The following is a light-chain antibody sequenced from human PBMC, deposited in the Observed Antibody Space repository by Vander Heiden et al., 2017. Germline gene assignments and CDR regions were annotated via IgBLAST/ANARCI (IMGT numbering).Light chain of an antibody. Sequence: DSVMTQSPLSLPVTLGERASISCRSSQSLPHSKGYNYLDVDLQKPGQSPQLLIYLGSNRASGVPDRFSGSGSGTDFTLKISRVEAEDVGVYYCMQALQTPRTFGQGTKLEIK. CDR1: QSLPHSKGYNY. CDR3: MQALQTPRT. CDR2: LGS. J-gene: IGKJ2*01. V-gene: IGKV2-28*01.